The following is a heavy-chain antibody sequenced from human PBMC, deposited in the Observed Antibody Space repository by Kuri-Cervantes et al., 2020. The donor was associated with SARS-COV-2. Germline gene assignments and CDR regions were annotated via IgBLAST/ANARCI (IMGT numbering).Heavy chain of an antibody. D-gene: IGHD3-22*01. V-gene: IGHV3-21*04. J-gene: IGHJ4*02. CDR2: ISSSSSYV. CDR3: ARDITEYYSDNSGPGY. CDR1: GFTFSNAW. Sequence: GESLKISCAASGFTFSNAWMSWVRQAPGKGLEWVSSISSSSSYVYYADSVKGRFTISRDNAKNSLYLQMNSLRAEDTAVYYCARDITEYYSDNSGPGYWGQGTLVTVSS.